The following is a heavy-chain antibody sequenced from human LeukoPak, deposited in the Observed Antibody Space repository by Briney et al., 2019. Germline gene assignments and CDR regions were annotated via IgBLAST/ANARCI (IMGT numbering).Heavy chain of an antibody. CDR2: IKSDGSST. D-gene: IGHD6-13*01. Sequence: PGGSLRLSCAASGFTFSNYWMHWVRQAPGKGPVWVSRIKSDGSSTRFPDSVQGRFTISRDSGTNTLYLQMNSLRAEDTAVYYCASGGDSSNWYPGYFDYWGQGALVTVSS. J-gene: IGHJ4*02. V-gene: IGHV3-74*01. CDR1: GFTFSNYW. CDR3: ASGGDSSNWYPGYFDY.